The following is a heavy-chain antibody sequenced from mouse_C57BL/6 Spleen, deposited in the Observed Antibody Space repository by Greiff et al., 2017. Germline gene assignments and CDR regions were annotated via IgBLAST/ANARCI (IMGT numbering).Heavy chain of an antibody. CDR1: GYSITSGYY. CDR2: ISYDGSN. D-gene: IGHD1-2*01. J-gene: IGHJ4*01. V-gene: IGHV3-6*01. CDR3: ARGLRLLRYAMDY. Sequence: DVQLQESGPGLVKPSQSLSLTCSVTGYSITSGYYWNWIRQFPGNKLEWMGYISYDGSNNYNPSLKNRISITRDTSKNQFFLKLNSVTTEDTATYYCARGLRLLRYAMDYWGQGTSVTVSS.